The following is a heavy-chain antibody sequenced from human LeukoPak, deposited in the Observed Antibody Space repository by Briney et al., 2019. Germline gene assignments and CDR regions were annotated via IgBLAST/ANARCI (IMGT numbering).Heavy chain of an antibody. D-gene: IGHD5-18*01. CDR2: MNPNSGNT. CDR1: GYTFTSYD. Sequence: ALVKVSCKASGYTFTSYDINWVRQATGQGLEWMGWMNPNSGNTGYAQKFQGRVTMARNTSISTAYMELSSLRSEDTAVYYCARGRPLAAMVFNWFDPWGQGTLVTVSS. CDR3: ARGRPLAAMVFNWFDP. V-gene: IGHV1-8*01. J-gene: IGHJ5*02.